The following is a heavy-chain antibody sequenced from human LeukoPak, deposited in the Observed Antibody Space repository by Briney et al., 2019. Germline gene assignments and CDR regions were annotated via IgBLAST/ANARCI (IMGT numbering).Heavy chain of an antibody. Sequence: PGGSLRLSCAASGFTFSSYAMSWVRQAPGKGLEWVSAISGSGGSTYYAESVKGRVTISRDNSKNTMYMNMDSMTAEDTAVYYCANRLTYYDILTGYYSPSFDYWGQGTLVTVSS. D-gene: IGHD3-9*01. CDR2: ISGSGGST. CDR1: GFTFSSYA. CDR3: ANRLTYYDILTGYYSPSFDY. V-gene: IGHV3-23*01. J-gene: IGHJ4*02.